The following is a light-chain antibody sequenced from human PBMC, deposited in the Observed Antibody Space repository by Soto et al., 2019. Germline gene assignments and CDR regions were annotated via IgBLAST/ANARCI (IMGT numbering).Light chain of an antibody. CDR2: CGS. Sequence: DIVMTQSPLSLPVTPGEPASISCRSSQSLLHSNGYNYLDWYLQKPGQSPQLLIYCGSNRASGVPDRFSGSGSGTDFTLKISRVEAEDVGVYYCMQALQTPRYTFGQGTKLEIK. CDR1: QSLLHSNGYNY. J-gene: IGKJ2*01. CDR3: MQALQTPRYT. V-gene: IGKV2-28*01.